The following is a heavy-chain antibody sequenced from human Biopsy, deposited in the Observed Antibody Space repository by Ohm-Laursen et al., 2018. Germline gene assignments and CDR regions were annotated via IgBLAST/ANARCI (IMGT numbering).Heavy chain of an antibody. CDR1: GYTFTGYY. V-gene: IGHV1-2*02. Sequence: SSVKVSCKASGYTFTGYYIHWVRQAPGQGFEWMGGINPDSGDTEYAQAFQGRVTMTRDTSVSTAYMHLSGLTSDDTAVYYCARLAYSEYRRDPLDVWGQGTMVTVSS. CDR3: ARLAYSEYRRDPLDV. CDR2: INPDSGDT. J-gene: IGHJ3*01. D-gene: IGHD5-18*01.